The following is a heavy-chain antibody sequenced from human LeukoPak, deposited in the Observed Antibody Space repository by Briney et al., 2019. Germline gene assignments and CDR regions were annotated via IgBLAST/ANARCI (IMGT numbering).Heavy chain of an antibody. D-gene: IGHD3-10*01. CDR1: SDSISSDY. Sequence: TSETLSLTCTVSSDSISSDYWSWIRQPPGKGLEWIGYIYYSGSTNYNPSLKSRITISIDTSKNQFSLKLSSVTAADTAVYYCARRPSRGLRNNWFDPWGQGTLVTVSS. CDR2: IYYSGST. CDR3: ARRPSRGLRNNWFDP. V-gene: IGHV4-59*08. J-gene: IGHJ5*02.